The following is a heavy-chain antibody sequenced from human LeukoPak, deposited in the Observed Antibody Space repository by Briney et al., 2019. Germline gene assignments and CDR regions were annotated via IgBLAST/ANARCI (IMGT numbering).Heavy chain of an antibody. Sequence: ASVKVSCKASGYTFTGYYMHWVRQAPGQGLEWMGWINPNSGGTNYAQKFQGRVTMTRDTSISTAYMELSRLRSDDTAVYYCARDFPAPDRPGNYYYYMVVWGKWTTVTVSS. CDR2: INPNSGGT. CDR3: ARDFPAPDRPGNYYYYMVV. J-gene: IGHJ6*03. V-gene: IGHV1-2*02. CDR1: GYTFTGYY. D-gene: IGHD1-14*01.